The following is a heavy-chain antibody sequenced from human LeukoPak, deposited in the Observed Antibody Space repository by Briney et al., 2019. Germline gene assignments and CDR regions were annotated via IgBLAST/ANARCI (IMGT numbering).Heavy chain of an antibody. J-gene: IGHJ3*02. Sequence: GRSLRLSCEASGFTFSTYGMHWVRQAPGKGLEWVAVIWNDGSNKYYADSVKGRFTISRDNSKNTLYLQMNSLRVEDAAVYYCAKDYSRDGYYADTFHIWGQGTMVTVSS. D-gene: IGHD3-3*01. V-gene: IGHV3-33*06. CDR1: GFTFSTYG. CDR3: AKDYSRDGYYADTFHI. CDR2: IWNDGSNK.